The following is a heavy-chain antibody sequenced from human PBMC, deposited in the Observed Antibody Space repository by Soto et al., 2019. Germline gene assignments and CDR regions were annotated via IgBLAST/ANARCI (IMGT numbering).Heavy chain of an antibody. Sequence: EVQLLDSGGGLVQPGGSLRLSCAASGFTFSNYVMNWVRQAPGKGLDWVSAISASGGSTYYADSVKGRFTISRDNSKNTLYLQMSSRRAEDTAVYYCAKGPLGSGYDLDSWGQGTLVTVSS. CDR3: AKGPLGSGYDLDS. J-gene: IGHJ4*02. D-gene: IGHD5-12*01. V-gene: IGHV3-23*01. CDR2: ISASGGST. CDR1: GFTFSNYV.